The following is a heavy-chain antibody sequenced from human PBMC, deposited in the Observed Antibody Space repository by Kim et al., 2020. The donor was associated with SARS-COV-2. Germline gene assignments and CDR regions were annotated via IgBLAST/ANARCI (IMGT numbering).Heavy chain of an antibody. CDR3: AKDVTLYYDILTGYYPAYYYYGMDV. CDR1: GFTFSSYG. Sequence: GGSLRLSCAASGFTFSSYGMHWVRQAPGKGLEWVAVIWYDGSNKYYADSVKGRFTISRDNSKNTLYLQMNSLRAEDTAVYYCAKDVTLYYDILTGYYPAYYYYGMDVWGQGNTVTVSS. CDR2: IWYDGSNK. J-gene: IGHJ6*02. V-gene: IGHV3-33*06. D-gene: IGHD3-9*01.